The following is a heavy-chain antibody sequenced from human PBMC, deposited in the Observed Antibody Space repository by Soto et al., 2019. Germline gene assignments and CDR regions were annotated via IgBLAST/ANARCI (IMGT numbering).Heavy chain of an antibody. CDR2: INPRDGST. V-gene: IGHV1-46*01. D-gene: IGHD3-3*01. J-gene: IGHJ6*02. CDR3: ARDLNHDFWTDPYHFFGMDV. Sequence: ASVKVSCKASGYTFTSYGISWVRQAPGQGLEWMGMINPRDGSTTYAQTFRGRLIVTRDTSTTMVYMELSSLMFDDTAVYFCARDLNHDFWTDPYHFFGMDVWGQGTTVTVSS. CDR1: GYTFTSYG.